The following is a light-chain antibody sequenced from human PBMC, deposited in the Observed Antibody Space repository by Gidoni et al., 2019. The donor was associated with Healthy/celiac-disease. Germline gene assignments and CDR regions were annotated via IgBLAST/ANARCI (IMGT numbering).Light chain of an antibody. CDR2: DAS. Sequence: DIQMTQSPSSLSASVGDRVTITCQASQDISNYLNWYQQKPGKAPKLLIYDASNLETGVPSRFSGSGSGTDFTFTISSLQPEDIATYYCQQYDNLSWTFGHXTKVEIK. CDR1: QDISNY. J-gene: IGKJ1*01. CDR3: QQYDNLSWT. V-gene: IGKV1-33*01.